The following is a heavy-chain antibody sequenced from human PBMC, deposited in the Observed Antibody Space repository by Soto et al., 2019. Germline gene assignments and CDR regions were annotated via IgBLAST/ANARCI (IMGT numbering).Heavy chain of an antibody. J-gene: IGHJ3*02. Sequence: SVKVSCKASGGTFSSYAISWVRQAPGQWLEWMGGIIPIFGTANYAQKFQGRVKITADESTSTAYMELSSLRSEDTAVYYCARAGVGARTYDAFDIWGQGTMVTVPS. CDR1: GGTFSSYA. CDR2: IIPIFGTA. CDR3: ARAGVGARTYDAFDI. D-gene: IGHD1-26*01. V-gene: IGHV1-69*13.